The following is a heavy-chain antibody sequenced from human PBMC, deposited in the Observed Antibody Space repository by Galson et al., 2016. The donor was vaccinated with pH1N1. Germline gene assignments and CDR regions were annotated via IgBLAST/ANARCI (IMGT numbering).Heavy chain of an antibody. D-gene: IGHD3-22*01. CDR1: GYSFTSYW. V-gene: IGHV5-51*03. CDR2: IYPGDSDT. CDR3: ARYAVTYYYDSSGYPDWYFDL. J-gene: IGHJ2*01. Sequence: QSGAEVKKPGESLKISCKGSGYSFTSYWIGWVRQMPGKGLEWMGIIYPGDSDTRYSPPFQGQVTISADKSTSTAYLQWSSLKASDTAIYYCARYAVTYYYDSSGYPDWYFDLWGRGTLVTVSS.